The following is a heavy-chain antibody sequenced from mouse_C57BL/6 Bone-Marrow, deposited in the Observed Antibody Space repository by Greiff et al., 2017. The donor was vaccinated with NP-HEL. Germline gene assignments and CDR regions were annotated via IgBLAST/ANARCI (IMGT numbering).Heavy chain of an antibody. CDR1: GYTFTSYW. D-gene: IGHD2-3*01. J-gene: IGHJ3*01. V-gene: IGHV1-55*01. CDR2: IYPGSGST. Sequence: QVQLQQSGAELVKPGASVKMSCKASGYTFTSYWITWVKQRPGQGLEWIGDIYPGSGSTNYNEKFKSKATLTVDTSSSTAYMQLSSLTSEDSAVYYCARSGDGYYGGAFFAYWGQGTLVTVSA. CDR3: ARSGDGYYGGAFFAY.